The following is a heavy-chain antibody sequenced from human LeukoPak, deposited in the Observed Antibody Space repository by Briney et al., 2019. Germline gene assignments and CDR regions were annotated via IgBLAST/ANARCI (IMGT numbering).Heavy chain of an antibody. CDR2: ISPIPGIT. CDR1: VGIFCSYT. D-gene: IGHD3-16*01. J-gene: IGHJ4*02. V-gene: IGHV1-69*02. Sequence: WAYVSSKASVGIFCSYTFNSVRQAPGQGLEWRGRISPIPGITDTADTFHGRVSLTAGPSTSTLYMELSSRRSGDTAVYFLARLLRAVDTVAYYFDYWGQGTLVTVSS. CDR3: ARLLRAVDTVAYYFDY.